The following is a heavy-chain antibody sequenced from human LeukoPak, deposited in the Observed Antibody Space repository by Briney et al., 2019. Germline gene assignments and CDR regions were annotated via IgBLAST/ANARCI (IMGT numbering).Heavy chain of an antibody. J-gene: IGHJ4*02. CDR3: ARSHSYYYDSSGYCSDY. V-gene: IGHV1-46*01. D-gene: IGHD3-22*01. Sequence: ASVKVSCKTSGYTFTIYYMHWVRPAPGQGLEWMGIINPSGGSTSYAQKFQGRVTMTRDTSTSTVYMELSSLRSEDTAVYYCARSHSYYYDSSGYCSDYWGQGTLVTVFS. CDR2: INPSGGST. CDR1: GYTFTIYY.